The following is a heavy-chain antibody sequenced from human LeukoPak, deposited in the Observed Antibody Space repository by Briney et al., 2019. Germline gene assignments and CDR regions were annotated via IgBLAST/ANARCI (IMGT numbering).Heavy chain of an antibody. Sequence: SETLSLTCSVSGGSISSGSHYWTWIRQPAGKGLEYIGRVYSSGSTDSNPSLRSRLTMSVDTSKNQLSLKLTSVTAADTAVYYCARLGRFGALLPYYYYMDVWGKGTTVTVSS. CDR1: GGSISSGSHY. CDR2: VYSSGST. D-gene: IGHD3-10*01. J-gene: IGHJ6*03. V-gene: IGHV4-61*02. CDR3: ARLGRFGALLPYYYYMDV.